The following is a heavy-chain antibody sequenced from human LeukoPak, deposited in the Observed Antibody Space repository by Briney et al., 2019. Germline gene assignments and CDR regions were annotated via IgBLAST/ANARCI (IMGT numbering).Heavy chain of an antibody. J-gene: IGHJ1*01. Sequence: GXXLRLSCAASGFTFDDYAMHWVRHAPGKGLEWVSLISGDGGSTYYADSVKGRFTISRDNSKNSLYLQMNSLRTEDTALYYCAKGYSSGYTYFQHWGQGTLVTVSS. CDR2: ISGDGGST. V-gene: IGHV3-43*02. D-gene: IGHD3-22*01. CDR1: GFTFDDYA. CDR3: AKGYSSGYTYFQH.